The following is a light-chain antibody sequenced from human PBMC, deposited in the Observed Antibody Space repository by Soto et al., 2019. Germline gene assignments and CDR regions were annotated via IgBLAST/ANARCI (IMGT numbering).Light chain of an antibody. CDR2: DAS. CDR1: QSLSTY. CDR3: QQRSNWPRT. V-gene: IGKV3-11*01. J-gene: IGKJ1*01. Sequence: EIVLTQSPATLSLSPGERATLSCRASQSLSTYLAWYQQKPGQAPRLLIFDASHRATGIPARFSGSGSGTDFTLTISSLEPEDFAVYYCQQRSNWPRTFGQGTKVEIK.